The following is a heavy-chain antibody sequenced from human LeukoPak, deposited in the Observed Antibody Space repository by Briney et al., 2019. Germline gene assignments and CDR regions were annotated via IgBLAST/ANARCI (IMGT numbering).Heavy chain of an antibody. V-gene: IGHV4-59*12. Sequence: SETLSLTCTVSGDSINSDYWSWLRQPPGKGLEWIGYIYYSGSTYYNPSLKSRVTISVDTSKNQFSLKLSSVTAADTAVYYCARGRTVTTMGVSMGPYFDYWGQGTLVTVSS. CDR1: GDSINSDY. J-gene: IGHJ4*02. CDR3: ARGRTVTTMGVSMGPYFDY. D-gene: IGHD4-11*01. CDR2: IYYSGST.